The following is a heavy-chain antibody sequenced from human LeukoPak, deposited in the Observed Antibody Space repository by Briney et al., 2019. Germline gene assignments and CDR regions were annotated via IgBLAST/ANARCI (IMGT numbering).Heavy chain of an antibody. Sequence: PGGSLRLSCAASGFTFSSYSMNWVRQAPGKGLEWVSSISSSSSYIYYADSVKGRFTISRDNAKNSLYLHMNSLRAEDTAVYYCARVGAAFFDYWGQGTLVTVSS. CDR1: GFTFSSYS. J-gene: IGHJ4*02. D-gene: IGHD1-26*01. CDR3: ARVGAAFFDY. CDR2: ISSSSSYI. V-gene: IGHV3-21*01.